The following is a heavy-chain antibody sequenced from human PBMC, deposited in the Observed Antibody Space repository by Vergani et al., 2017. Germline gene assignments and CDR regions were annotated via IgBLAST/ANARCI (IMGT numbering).Heavy chain of an antibody. Sequence: QVQLPQWGAGLLKPSETLSLTCAVYGGSFSGYYWSWIRQPPGKGLEWIGEINHSGSTNYNPSLKSRVTISVDTSKNQFSLKLSSVTAADTAVYYCARANWQYNWFDPWGQGTLVTVSS. J-gene: IGHJ5*02. CDR3: ARANWQYNWFDP. CDR2: INHSGST. CDR1: GGSFSGYY. V-gene: IGHV4-34*01. D-gene: IGHD7-27*01.